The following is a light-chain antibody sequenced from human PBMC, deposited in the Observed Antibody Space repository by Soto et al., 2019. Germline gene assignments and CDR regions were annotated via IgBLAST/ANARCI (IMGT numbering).Light chain of an antibody. Sequence: DIPMTQSPSTLPASLRDGVTVTSRASQSISSRLAWYPQKPGKAPKLLISDASSLESGAPPRFSGSGSGTDFTLTISTLQPEDFANYYCQRTNSCPLPSGEGTRV. CDR1: QSISSR. J-gene: IGKJ4*01. CDR2: DAS. V-gene: IGKV1-5*01. CDR3: QRTNSCPLP.